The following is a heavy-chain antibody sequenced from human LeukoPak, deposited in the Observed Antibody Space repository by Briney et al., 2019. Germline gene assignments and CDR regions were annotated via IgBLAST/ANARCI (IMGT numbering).Heavy chain of an antibody. Sequence: ASVKVSCKASGYTFTSYGISWVRQTPGQGLEWMGWISAYNGNTNYAQKLQGRVTMTTDTSTSTACMELRSLRSDDTAVYYCAREYRGQWLGQREWFDPWGQGTLVTVSS. CDR1: GYTFTSYG. CDR3: AREYRGQWLGQREWFDP. V-gene: IGHV1-18*01. J-gene: IGHJ5*02. CDR2: ISAYNGNT. D-gene: IGHD6-19*01.